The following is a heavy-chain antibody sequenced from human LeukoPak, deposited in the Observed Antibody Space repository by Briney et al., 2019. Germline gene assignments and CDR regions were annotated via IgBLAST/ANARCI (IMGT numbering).Heavy chain of an antibody. Sequence: SVTVSCKASGYTFTSYGISWVRQAPGQGLEWMGGIIPIFGTANYAQKFQGRVTITADESTSTAYMELSSLRSEGTAVYYCARVDCSSTSCLNWFDPWGQGTLVTVSS. V-gene: IGHV1-69*13. D-gene: IGHD2-2*01. CDR1: GYTFTSYG. CDR3: ARVDCSSTSCLNWFDP. J-gene: IGHJ5*02. CDR2: IIPIFGTA.